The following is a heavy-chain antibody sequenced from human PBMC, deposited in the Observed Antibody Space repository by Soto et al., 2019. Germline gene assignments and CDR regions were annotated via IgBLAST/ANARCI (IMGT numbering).Heavy chain of an antibody. J-gene: IGHJ4*02. D-gene: IGHD5-18*01. Sequence: QITLKESGPTLVKPTQTLTLTCTFSGFSLSTSGVGVGWIRQPPGKALEWLALIYWDDDKRYSPSLKSRLTLTRGTSKNEGVLTMTNMDRVDTAAYCCAHDANTATPMVRTDGLDYWGQGTLVTVSS. CDR1: GFSLSTSGVG. V-gene: IGHV2-5*02. CDR3: AHDANTATPMVRTDGLDY. CDR2: IYWDDDK.